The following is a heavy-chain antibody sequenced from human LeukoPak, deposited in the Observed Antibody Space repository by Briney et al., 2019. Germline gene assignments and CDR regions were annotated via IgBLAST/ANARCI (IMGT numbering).Heavy chain of an antibody. V-gene: IGHV3-30*03. CDR1: GFTFRSYG. CDR2: ISYDGSNK. D-gene: IGHD3-22*01. J-gene: IGHJ4*02. Sequence: GGSLRLSCAASGFTFRSYGMHWVRQAPGKGLEWVAVISYDGSNKYYADSVKGRFTISRDNSKSTLYLQMNSLRAEDTAVYYCAVGSGYYYSRFDYWGQGTLVTVSS. CDR3: AVGSGYYYSRFDY.